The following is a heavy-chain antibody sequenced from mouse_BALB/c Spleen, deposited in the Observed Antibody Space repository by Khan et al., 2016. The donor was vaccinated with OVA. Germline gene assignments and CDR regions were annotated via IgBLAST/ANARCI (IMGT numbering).Heavy chain of an antibody. CDR3: AKVARK. CDR1: GLNIKDTY. V-gene: IGHV14-3*02. J-gene: IGHJ2*01. CDR2: IDPPNGNT. Sequence: EVQLQESGAELVKSGATVKLSCTASGLNIKDTYMHWRKQWPEQGMEWIGRIDPPNGNTKYDPKFQGKATITADTSSNPAYLQFSRLTSEDTTVYYCAKVARKWGQGTTLTVSS. D-gene: IGHD1-3*01.